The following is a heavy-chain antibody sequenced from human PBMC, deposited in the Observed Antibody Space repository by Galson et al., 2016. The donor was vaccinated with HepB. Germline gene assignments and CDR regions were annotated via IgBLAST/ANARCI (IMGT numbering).Heavy chain of an antibody. Sequence: SLRLSCADSGCAFSSYGMHWVRQAPGKGLEWVALISYDVSNKYYADSVKGRFTISRDNSKNTLYLQMNSLRAEDTAVYYCARAGHSETSHAYWGQGTLVTVSS. CDR3: ARAGHSETSHAY. CDR1: GCAFSSYG. CDR2: ISYDVSNK. J-gene: IGHJ4*02. D-gene: IGHD1-26*01. V-gene: IGHV3-30*03.